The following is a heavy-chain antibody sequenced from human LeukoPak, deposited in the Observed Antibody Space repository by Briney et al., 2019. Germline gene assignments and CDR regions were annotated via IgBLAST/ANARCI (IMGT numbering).Heavy chain of an antibody. D-gene: IGHD1-26*01. J-gene: IGHJ4*02. V-gene: IGHV1-3*03. CDR1: GYTFTSYA. Sequence: ASVKVSCKASGYTFTSYAMHWVRQAPGQRLEWMGWINAGNGNTKYSQEFQGRVTITRDTSASTAYMELSSLRSEDMAVYYCARVLSGIVGATVFDYWGQGTLVTVSS. CDR2: INAGNGNT. CDR3: ARVLSGIVGATVFDY.